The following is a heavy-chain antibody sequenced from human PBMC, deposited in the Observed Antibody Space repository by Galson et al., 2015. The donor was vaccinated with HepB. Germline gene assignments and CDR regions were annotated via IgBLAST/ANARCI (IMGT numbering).Heavy chain of an antibody. J-gene: IGHJ6*03. CDR1: GFTVSSNY. D-gene: IGHD4-11*01. CDR3: ARVFDDSNYYYYYYYYMDV. V-gene: IGHV3-53*01. Sequence: CAASGFTVSSNYMSWVRQAPGKGLEWVSVIYSGGSTYYADSVKGRFTISRDNSKNTLYLQMNSLRAEDTAVYYCARVFDDSNYYYYYYYYMDVWGKGTTVTVSS. CDR2: IYSGGST.